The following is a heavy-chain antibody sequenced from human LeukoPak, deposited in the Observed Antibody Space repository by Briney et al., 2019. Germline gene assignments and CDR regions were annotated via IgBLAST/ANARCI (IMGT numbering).Heavy chain of an antibody. CDR2: IIPIFGTA. CDR1: GYTFTSYA. CDR3: ARARDYYYYYMDV. Sequence: SVKVSCKASGYTFTSYAMNWVRQAPGQGLEWMGGIIPIFGTANYAQKFQGRVTITTDESTSTAYMELSSLRSEDTAVYYCARARDYYYYYMDVWGKGTTVTVSS. V-gene: IGHV1-69*05. J-gene: IGHJ6*03.